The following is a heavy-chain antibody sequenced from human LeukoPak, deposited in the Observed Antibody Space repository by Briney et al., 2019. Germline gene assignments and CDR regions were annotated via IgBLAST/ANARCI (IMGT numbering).Heavy chain of an antibody. D-gene: IGHD6-19*01. Sequence: GGSLRLSCAASGFTFSSYAMHWVCQAPGKGLEWVAVISYDGSNKYYADSVKGRFTISRDNSKNTLYLQMNSLRAEDTAVYYCAREAVAGNFDYWGQGTLVTVSS. CDR1: GFTFSSYA. V-gene: IGHV3-30*04. J-gene: IGHJ4*02. CDR2: ISYDGSNK. CDR3: AREAVAGNFDY.